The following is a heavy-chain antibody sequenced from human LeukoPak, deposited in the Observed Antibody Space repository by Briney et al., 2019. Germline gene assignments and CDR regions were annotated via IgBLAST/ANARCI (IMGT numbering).Heavy chain of an antibody. CDR3: ARALIVGYYDSSGEERFDY. D-gene: IGHD3-22*01. CDR1: GYTFTSYA. CDR2: INTNTGNP. V-gene: IGHV7-4-1*02. J-gene: IGHJ4*02. Sequence: GASVKVSCKASGYTFTSYAMNWVRQAPGQGLEWMGWINTNTGNPTYAQGFTGRFVFSLDTSVSTAYLQISSLKAEDTAVYYCARALIVGYYDSSGEERFDYWGQGTLVTVSS.